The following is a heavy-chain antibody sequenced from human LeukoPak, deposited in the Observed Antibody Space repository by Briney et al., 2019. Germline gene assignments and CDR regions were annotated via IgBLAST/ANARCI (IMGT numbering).Heavy chain of an antibody. J-gene: IGHJ4*02. V-gene: IGHV4-39*07. D-gene: IGHD3-3*01. CDR2: IYYSGST. CDR1: GGSISSSSYY. Sequence: SETLSLTCTVSGGSISSSSYYWGWIRQPPGKGLEWIGSIYYSGSTYYNPSLKSRVTISVDTSKNQLSLKLSSVTAADTAVYYCARDLALNYDFWSGYYTGSYFDYWGQGTLVTVSS. CDR3: ARDLALNYDFWSGYYTGSYFDY.